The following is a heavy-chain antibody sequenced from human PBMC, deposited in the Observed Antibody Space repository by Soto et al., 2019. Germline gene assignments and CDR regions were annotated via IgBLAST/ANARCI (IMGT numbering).Heavy chain of an antibody. V-gene: IGHV3-23*01. CDR2: ISGSGGST. Sequence: SLRLSCAASGFTFSSYAMSWVRQAPGKGLEWVSAISGSGGSTYYADSVKGRFTISRDNSKNTLYLQMNSLRAEDTAVYYCAKAPLSSWGNNCFDPWGQGTLVTVSS. CDR1: GFTFSSYA. J-gene: IGHJ5*02. CDR3: AKAPLSSWGNNCFDP. D-gene: IGHD6-13*01.